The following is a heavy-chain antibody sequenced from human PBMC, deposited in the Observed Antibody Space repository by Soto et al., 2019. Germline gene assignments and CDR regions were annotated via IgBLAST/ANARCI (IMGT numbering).Heavy chain of an antibody. Sequence: SETLSLTCTVSGGSVRRGNYYWSWIRQFPGKGLEWIGYISNSGRTHYNPSLMSRITILVDTSKNQFFLELRSVTTADTALYYCARADYATGSYYPDYWGQGTLVTVSS. D-gene: IGHD3-10*01. V-gene: IGHV4-31*03. CDR1: GGSVRRGNYY. CDR2: ISNSGRT. J-gene: IGHJ4*02. CDR3: ARADYATGSYYPDY.